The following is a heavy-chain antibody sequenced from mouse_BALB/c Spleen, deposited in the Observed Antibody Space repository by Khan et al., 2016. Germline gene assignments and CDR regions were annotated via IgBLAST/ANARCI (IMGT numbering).Heavy chain of an antibody. J-gene: IGHJ2*01. CDR2: IDPANGNT. V-gene: IGHV14-3*02. CDR1: GFNIKDTY. CDR3: ANSTQY. Sequence: VQLQESGAELVKPGASVKLSCTASGFNIKDTYMHWVKQRPEQGLEWIGRIDPANGNTKYDPKFQGKATITADTSSNTAYLQLSRLTSEDTAVYDCANSTQYWWQGSTLTVSS.